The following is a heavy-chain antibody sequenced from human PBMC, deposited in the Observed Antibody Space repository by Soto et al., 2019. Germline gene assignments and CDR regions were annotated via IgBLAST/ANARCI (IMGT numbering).Heavy chain of an antibody. V-gene: IGHV1-8*01. CDR3: VLLGVFDH. CDR2: STSNSGNS. J-gene: IGHJ4*02. D-gene: IGHD3-3*01. Sequence: ASVKVCCKASGYTFTSSNINWVRQAPGQGLECVAGSTSNSGNSDYAQKFQGRLAVTRDTSISTAYMELSSLRSDDTAVYYCVLLGVFDHLGPGTLVTVSS. CDR1: GYTFTSSN.